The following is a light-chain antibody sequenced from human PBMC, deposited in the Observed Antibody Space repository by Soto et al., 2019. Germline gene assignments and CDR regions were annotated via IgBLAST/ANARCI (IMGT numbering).Light chain of an antibody. Sequence: EIVLTQSPGTLSLSPGERATLSCRASQSVSSTYLAWYQQKPGQAPRLLIYCASSRATGIPDRFSGSGSGTDFTLTISRLEPEDFAMYYCQHYGSSQWTFGQGTKVEIK. CDR2: CAS. J-gene: IGKJ1*01. CDR3: QHYGSSQWT. CDR1: QSVSSTY. V-gene: IGKV3-20*01.